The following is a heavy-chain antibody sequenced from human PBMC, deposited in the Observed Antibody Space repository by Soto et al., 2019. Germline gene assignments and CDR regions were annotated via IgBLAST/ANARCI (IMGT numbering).Heavy chain of an antibody. CDR3: AREGALTYYYDSSGYYPGSNAFDI. V-gene: IGHV4-59*01. Sequence: SETLSLTCTVSGGSISSYYWSWIRQPPGKGLEWIGYIYYSGSTNYNPSLKSRVTISVDTSKNQFSLKLSSVTAADTAVYYCAREGALTYYYDSSGYYPGSNAFDIWGQGTMVTVSS. CDR1: GGSISSYY. D-gene: IGHD3-22*01. CDR2: IYYSGST. J-gene: IGHJ3*02.